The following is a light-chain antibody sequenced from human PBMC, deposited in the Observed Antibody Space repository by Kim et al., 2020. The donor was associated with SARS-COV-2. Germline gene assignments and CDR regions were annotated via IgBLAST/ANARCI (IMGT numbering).Light chain of an antibody. CDR3: CSYTGSSTSWV. CDR1: SSEVWTYNF. CDR2: EVT. J-gene: IGLJ3*02. V-gene: IGLV2-23*02. Sequence: QSALTQSASVSGSPGQSITISCTGNSSEVWTYNFVSWYQQHPGKAPKLMIYEVTKRPSGISNRFSGSESGNTASLTISGLQAEDEADYYCCSYTGSSTSWVFGGGTTVTVL.